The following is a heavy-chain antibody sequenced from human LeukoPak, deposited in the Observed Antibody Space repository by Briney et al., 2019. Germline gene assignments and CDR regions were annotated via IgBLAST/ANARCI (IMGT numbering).Heavy chain of an antibody. D-gene: IGHD2-15*01. CDR2: IYTSGST. V-gene: IGHV4-4*07. CDR3: ARDLVGVGYFDY. J-gene: IGHJ4*02. Sequence: KPSETLSLTCTVSGGFITSYYWSWIRQPAGKGLEWIGRIYTSGSTNYNPSLESRVTMSRDTSKNQFSLKLSSVTAADTAVYYCARDLVGVGYFDYWGQGTLVTVSS. CDR1: GGFITSYY.